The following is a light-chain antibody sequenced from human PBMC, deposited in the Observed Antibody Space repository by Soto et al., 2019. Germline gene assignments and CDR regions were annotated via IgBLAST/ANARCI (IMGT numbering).Light chain of an antibody. CDR2: GAS. V-gene: IGKV3-15*01. Sequence: EIVMTQSPATLSVSPGERATLTCRVSQSVSSSLAWYQQNPGQAPRYLIYGASTRATGIPARFSGSGSGTEFTLTISSLQSEDFAVYYCQQYDKWPLTFGGGTKVEIK. J-gene: IGKJ4*01. CDR1: QSVSSS. CDR3: QQYDKWPLT.